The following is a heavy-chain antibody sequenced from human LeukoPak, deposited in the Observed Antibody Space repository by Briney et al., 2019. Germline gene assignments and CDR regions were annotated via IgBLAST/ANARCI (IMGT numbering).Heavy chain of an antibody. V-gene: IGHV4-34*01. J-gene: IGHJ4*02. CDR3: AIYDYGLKTFDY. Sequence: SETLSLTCAVYGGSFSGYYWSWIRQPPGKGLEWIGEINHSGSTNYNPSLKSRVTMSVDTSKNQFSLKLSSVTALDTAVYYCAIYDYGLKTFDYWGQGTLVTVSS. D-gene: IGHD4-17*01. CDR1: GGSFSGYY. CDR2: INHSGST.